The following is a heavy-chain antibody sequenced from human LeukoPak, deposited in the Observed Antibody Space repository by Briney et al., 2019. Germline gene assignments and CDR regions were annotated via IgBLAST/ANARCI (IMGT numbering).Heavy chain of an antibody. Sequence: GASVKVSCKASGYTFTGYYIHWVRQAPGQRPEWMGLINPGGDNTNYAQNFQGRVTMTSDTSTSTVYMELSSLRSEDTAIYYCARIRDGYNDAYDIRGQGTVVTVPS. CDR3: ARIRDGYNDAYDI. D-gene: IGHD5-24*01. CDR2: INPGGDNT. CDR1: GYTFTGYY. V-gene: IGHV1-46*01. J-gene: IGHJ3*02.